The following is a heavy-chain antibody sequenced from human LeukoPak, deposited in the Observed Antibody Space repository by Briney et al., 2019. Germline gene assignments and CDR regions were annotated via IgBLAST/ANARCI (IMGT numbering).Heavy chain of an antibody. CDR1: GFTFSDYS. CDR2: ISRTSSTT. V-gene: IGHV3-48*04. J-gene: IGHJ4*02. Sequence: GGSLRLSCAASGFTFSDYSMNWVRQAPGKGLDWISYISRTSSTTYYADSVKGRFTISRDNAKNSLYLQMNSLRAEDTAVYYCAREGPDPDSSSWYYWGQGTLVTVSS. CDR3: AREGPDPDSSSWYY. D-gene: IGHD6-13*01.